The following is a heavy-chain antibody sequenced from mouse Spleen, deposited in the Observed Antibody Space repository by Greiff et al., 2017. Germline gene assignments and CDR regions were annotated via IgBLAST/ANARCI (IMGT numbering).Heavy chain of an antibody. CDR3: ARDREYDYAMDY. Sequence: VQLQQSGPGLVKPSQSLSLTCSVTGYSITSGYYWNWIRQFPGNKLEWMGYISYDGSNNYNPSLKNRISITRDTSKNQFFLKLNSVTTEDTATYYCARDREYDYAMDYWGQGTSVTVSS. CDR1: GYSITSGYY. J-gene: IGHJ4*01. D-gene: IGHD2-10*02. CDR2: ISYDGSN. V-gene: IGHV3-6*01.